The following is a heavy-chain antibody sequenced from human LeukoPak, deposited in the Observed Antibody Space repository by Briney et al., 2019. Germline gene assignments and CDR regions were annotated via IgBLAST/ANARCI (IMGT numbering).Heavy chain of an antibody. D-gene: IGHD3-3*01. J-gene: IGHJ6*02. CDR1: GGSISSGGYS. CDR3: ARGGHVLRFLEWLTDPRYYYGMDV. V-gene: IGHV4-34*01. CDR2: INHSGST. Sequence: SETLSLTCAVSGGSISSGGYSWSWIRQPPGKGLEWIGEINHSGSTNYNPSLKSRVTISVDTSKNQFSLKLSSVTAADTAVYYCARGGHVLRFLEWLTDPRYYYGMDVWGQGTTVTVSS.